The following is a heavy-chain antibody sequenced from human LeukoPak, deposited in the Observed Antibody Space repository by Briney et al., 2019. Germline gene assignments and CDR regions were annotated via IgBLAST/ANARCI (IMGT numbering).Heavy chain of an antibody. J-gene: IGHJ5*02. CDR1: GGSFSGYY. CDR3: AIVVQYCSGGSCYRRWFDP. V-gene: IGHV4-34*01. D-gene: IGHD2-15*01. CDR2: INHSGST. Sequence: SETLSLTCAVYGGSFSGYYWSWIRQPPGKGLEWIGEINHSGSTNYNPSLKSRVTISVDTSKNQFSLKLSSVTAADTAVYYCAIVVQYCSGGSCYRRWFDPWGQGTLVTVSS.